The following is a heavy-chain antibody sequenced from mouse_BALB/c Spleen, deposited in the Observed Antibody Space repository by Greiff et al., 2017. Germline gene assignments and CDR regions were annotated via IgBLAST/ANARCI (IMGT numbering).Heavy chain of an antibody. J-gene: IGHJ3*01. CDR3: ARSDYYGSSWFAY. D-gene: IGHD1-1*01. CDR1: GDSLTSGY. CDR2: ISYSGST. Sequence: VPRVESGPSLVKPSQTLSLTCSVTGDSLTSGYWNWIRKFPGNKLEYMGYISYSGSTYSHPSLKSRISITRDTSKNQYYLQLNSVTTEDTATYYCARSDYYGSSWFAYWGQGTLGTVSA. V-gene: IGHV3-8*02.